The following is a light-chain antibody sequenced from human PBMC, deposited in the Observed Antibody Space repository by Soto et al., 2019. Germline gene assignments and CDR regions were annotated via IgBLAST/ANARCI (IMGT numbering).Light chain of an antibody. J-gene: IGLJ2*01. Sequence: QSALTQPASVSGSPGQSITISCTAVGDYNSVSWYQQHPGKAPKLLIYEVSYRPSGVSNLFSGSKSANTASLTISGLQAEDEADYYCSSYTISSTKFGGGTKLTVL. CDR3: SSYTISSTK. V-gene: IGLV2-14*01. CDR2: EVS. CDR1: GDYNS.